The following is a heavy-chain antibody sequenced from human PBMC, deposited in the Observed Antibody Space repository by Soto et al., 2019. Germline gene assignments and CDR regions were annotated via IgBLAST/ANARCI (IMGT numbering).Heavy chain of an antibody. CDR1: GFTFSSYA. V-gene: IGHV3-23*01. D-gene: IGHD3-3*01. CDR3: AKVASLRFLATFDY. Sequence: SGGSLRLSXAASGFTFSSYAMSWVRQAPGKGLEWVSAISGSGGSTYYADSVKGRFTISRDNSKNTLYLQMNSLRAEDTAVYYCAKVASLRFLATFDYWGQGTLVTVSS. J-gene: IGHJ4*02. CDR2: ISGSGGST.